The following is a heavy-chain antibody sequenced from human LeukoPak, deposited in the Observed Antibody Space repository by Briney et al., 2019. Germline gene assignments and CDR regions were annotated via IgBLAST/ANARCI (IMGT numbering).Heavy chain of an antibody. CDR3: AKGIIGSYSSGSLVFDY. CDR1: GFTFSSYS. Sequence: SGGSLRLSCAASGFTFSSYSMNWVRQAPGKGLERVSSISSSSSYIYYADSVKGRFTISRDNAKNSLYLQMNSLRAEDTAVYYCAKGIIGSYSSGSLVFDYWGQGTLVTVSS. CDR2: ISSSSSYI. J-gene: IGHJ4*02. V-gene: IGHV3-21*04. D-gene: IGHD6-19*01.